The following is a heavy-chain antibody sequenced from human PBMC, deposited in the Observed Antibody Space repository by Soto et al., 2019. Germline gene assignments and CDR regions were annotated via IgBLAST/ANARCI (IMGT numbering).Heavy chain of an antibody. V-gene: IGHV1-69*01. CDR1: GGTFRSYS. D-gene: IGHD6-13*01. CDR3: ARASGRSWYNWFDP. J-gene: IGHJ5*02. CDR2: IIPIFDIT. Sequence: QVQLVQSGAEVKKPGSSVKVSCKASGGTFRSYSISWVRQAPGQGLEWMGGIIPIFDITNYAHKFRGRVTFTADESTSTAYMEVASLRSEDTAVYYCARASGRSWYNWFDPWGQGTLVTVST.